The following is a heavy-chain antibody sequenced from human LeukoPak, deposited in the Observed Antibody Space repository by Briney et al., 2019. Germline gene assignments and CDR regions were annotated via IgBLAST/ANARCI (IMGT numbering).Heavy chain of an antibody. CDR3: ASTRNTRYYYDSSGYLVY. J-gene: IGHJ4*02. CDR2: IIPIFGTA. CDR1: GGTFSSYA. Sequence: SVKVSCKASGGTFSSYAISWVRQAPGQGLEWMGGIIPIFGTANYAQKFQGRVTITADESTSTAYMELSSLRSEDTAVYYCASTRNTRYYYDSSGYLVYWGQGTLVTVSS. D-gene: IGHD3-22*01. V-gene: IGHV1-69*13.